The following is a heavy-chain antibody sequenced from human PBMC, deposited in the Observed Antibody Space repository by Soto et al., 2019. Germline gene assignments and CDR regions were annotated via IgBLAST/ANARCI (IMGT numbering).Heavy chain of an antibody. V-gene: IGHV1-18*01. CDR3: EVTTGF. D-gene: IGHD1-1*01. CDR2: IVTYNGNT. J-gene: IGHJ4*02. CDR1: GYTFTNYG. Sequence: GFSVKVYCKAAGYTFTNYGISWVRQAPGQGLEWMGWIVTYNGNTQSTQKLQGRVTMTTDTSTSTAYMELRSLTYEDTAVYYCEVTTGFWGQGTMVTV.